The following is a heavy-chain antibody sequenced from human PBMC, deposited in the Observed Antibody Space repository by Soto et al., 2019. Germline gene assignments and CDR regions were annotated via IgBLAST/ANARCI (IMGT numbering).Heavy chain of an antibody. J-gene: IGHJ3*02. Sequence: SETLSLTCTVSGDSFSSGDYYWSWIRQPPGKGLEWIGYIYYSGSTYYNPSLKSRVTISVDTSKNQFSLKLSSVTAADTAVYFCASPPTVDHVAFDIWGQGKMVTVSS. CDR1: GDSFSSGDYY. CDR2: IYYSGST. D-gene: IGHD4-17*01. CDR3: ASPPTVDHVAFDI. V-gene: IGHV4-30-4*01.